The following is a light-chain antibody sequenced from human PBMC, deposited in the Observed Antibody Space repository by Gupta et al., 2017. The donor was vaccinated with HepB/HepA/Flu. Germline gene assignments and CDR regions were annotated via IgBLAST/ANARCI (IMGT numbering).Light chain of an antibody. CDR1: QSVSSY. V-gene: IGKV3-11*01. Sequence: EIVLTQSPATLSLSPGERATLSCRASQSVSSYLAWYQQKPGQAHRLLIYDASYRAPGMPARFNGSASVSAFTLTISSREPEDLALSCCRQRSDWPPTFRGRIK. J-gene: IGKJ4*01. CDR3: RQRSDWPPT. CDR2: DAS.